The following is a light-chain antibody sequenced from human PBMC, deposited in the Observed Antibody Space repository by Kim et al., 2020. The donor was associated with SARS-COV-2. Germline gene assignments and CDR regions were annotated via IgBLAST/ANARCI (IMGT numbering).Light chain of an antibody. CDR2: EDN. J-gene: IGLJ2*01. CDR3: QSYDSSNVV. V-gene: IGLV6-57*03. Sequence: GKTVTISSTRSMGSIASNYVQWYQQRPGSAPTAVIYEDNERPSGVPDRFSGSIDSSSNSASLTISGLKTEDEADYYCQSYDSSNVVFGGGTQLTVL. CDR1: MGSIASNY.